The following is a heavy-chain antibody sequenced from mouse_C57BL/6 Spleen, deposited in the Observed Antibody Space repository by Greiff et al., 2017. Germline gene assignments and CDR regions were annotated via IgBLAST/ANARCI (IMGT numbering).Heavy chain of an antibody. J-gene: IGHJ4*01. V-gene: IGHV14-4*01. CDR2: IDPENGDT. CDR3: TTSTTVVASYYAMDY. D-gene: IGHD1-1*01. Sequence: VQLQQSGAELVRPGASVKLSCTASGFNIKDDYMHWVKQRPEQGLEWIGWIDPENGDTEYASQFQGKATITADTSSNTAYLQLSSLTSEDTAVYYCTTSTTVVASYYAMDYWGQGTSVTVSS. CDR1: GFNIKDDY.